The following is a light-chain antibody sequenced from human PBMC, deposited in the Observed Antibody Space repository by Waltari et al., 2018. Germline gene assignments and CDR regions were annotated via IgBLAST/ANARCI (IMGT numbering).Light chain of an antibody. CDR3: QQYYSTPRT. CDR2: WAS. V-gene: IGKV4-1*01. J-gene: IGKJ1*01. CDR1: QSVLSSSNNKHY. Sequence: DIFMTQSPDSLAVSLGERTTINCKSSQSVLSSSNNKHYLAWYQQKPGQPPKLLIYWASTRESGVPDRFSGSGSGTDFTLTISSLQAEDVAVYYCQQYYSTPRTFGQGTKVEIK.